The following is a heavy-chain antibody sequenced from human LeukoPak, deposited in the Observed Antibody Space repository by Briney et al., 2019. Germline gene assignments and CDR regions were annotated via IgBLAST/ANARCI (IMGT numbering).Heavy chain of an antibody. J-gene: IGHJ6*02. V-gene: IGHV4-59*01. Sequence: SETLSLTCTVSGGSISSYYWSWNRQPPGNGLEWIGYIYYSGSTNYNPSLKSRVTISVDTSKNQFSLKLSSVTAADTAVYYCARAGYYYYGMDVWGQGTTVTVSS. CDR1: GGSISSYY. CDR3: ARAGYYYYGMDV. CDR2: IYYSGST. D-gene: IGHD1-14*01.